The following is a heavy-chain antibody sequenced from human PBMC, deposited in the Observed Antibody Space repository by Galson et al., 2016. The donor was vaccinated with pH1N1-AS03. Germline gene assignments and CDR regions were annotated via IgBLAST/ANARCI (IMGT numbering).Heavy chain of an antibody. Sequence: SLRLSCAASGFSFSTYWMSWVRQAPGKGPEWVANIHPDGSEKYYGDSVKGRFTISRDNAKNSLDLQMNSLRPEDTAMYYCARDYIVGATRGVGTFDVWGHGTMVTVSS. CDR2: IHPDGSEK. CDR3: ARDYIVGATRGVGTFDV. CDR1: GFSFSTYW. V-gene: IGHV3-7*01. D-gene: IGHD1-26*01. J-gene: IGHJ3*01.